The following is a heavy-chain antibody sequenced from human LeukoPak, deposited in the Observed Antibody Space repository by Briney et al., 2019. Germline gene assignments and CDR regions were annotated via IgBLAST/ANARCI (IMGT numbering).Heavy chain of an antibody. CDR3: ARGQNYDILTAYVS. Sequence: ALVKVSCKASGYTFTSYGISWVRQAPGQGLEWMGWISAYNGNTNYAQKLQGRVTMTTDTSTSTAYMELRSLRSDDTAVYYCARGQNYDILTAYVSWGQGTLVTVSS. CDR2: ISAYNGNT. J-gene: IGHJ4*02. V-gene: IGHV1-18*01. CDR1: GYTFTSYG. D-gene: IGHD3-9*01.